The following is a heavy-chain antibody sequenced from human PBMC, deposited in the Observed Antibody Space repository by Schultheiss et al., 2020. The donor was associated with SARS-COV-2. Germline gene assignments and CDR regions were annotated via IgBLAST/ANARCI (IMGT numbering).Heavy chain of an antibody. CDR1: GFTFSSYS. CDR3: AKDDTVTTFHWDY. CDR2: ISGSGGST. D-gene: IGHD4-17*01. J-gene: IGHJ4*02. Sequence: GGSLRLSCAASGFTFSSYSMNWVRQAPGKGLEWVSAISGSGGSTYYADSVKGRFTISRDNSKNTLYLQMNSLRAEDTAVYYCAKDDTVTTFHWDYWGQGTLVTVSS. V-gene: IGHV3-23*01.